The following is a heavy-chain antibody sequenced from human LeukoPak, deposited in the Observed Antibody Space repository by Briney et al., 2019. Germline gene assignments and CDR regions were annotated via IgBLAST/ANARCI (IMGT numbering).Heavy chain of an antibody. CDR2: IRSNAYGRTI. CDR1: RFTFGPYA. J-gene: IGHJ3*02. V-gene: IGHV3-49*04. Sequence: GGSLRLSCTGSRFTFGPYAMAWVRQAPGKGLEWVVFIRSNAYGRTIEYAVSVKGRFTISSDNSKGIAYLQMDSLQTEDTAVYYCTRGGDFGVPDALGIDAFDIWGQGTMVTVSS. CDR3: TRGGDFGVPDALGIDAFDI. D-gene: IGHD2-2*01.